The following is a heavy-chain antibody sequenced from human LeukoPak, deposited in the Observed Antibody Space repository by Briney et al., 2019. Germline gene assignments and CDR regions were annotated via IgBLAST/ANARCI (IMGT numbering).Heavy chain of an antibody. V-gene: IGHV4-59*08. CDR3: AEGVDRKKVDR. CDR1: GGSISSYY. D-gene: IGHD2-8*01. Sequence: PSETLSLTCTVSGGSISSYYWSWIRQPPGKGLEWIGEIQYSGRTNYNPSLKSRVTISVDTSKNQFSLRLTSVTVADTAVYYCAEGVDRKKVDRWGQGTLVTVSS. J-gene: IGHJ4*02. CDR2: IQYSGRT.